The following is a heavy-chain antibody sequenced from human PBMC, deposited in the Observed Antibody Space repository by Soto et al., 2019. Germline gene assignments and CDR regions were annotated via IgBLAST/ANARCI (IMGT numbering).Heavy chain of an antibody. CDR1: GGSISSGDYY. CDR3: ARERPDGSRLDP. J-gene: IGHJ5*02. V-gene: IGHV4-30-4*01. Sequence: QVQLQESGPGLVKPSQTLSLTCTVSGGSISSGDYYWGWIRQPPGKGLEWIGYIYYSGSTYYNPSLMRRVTISVDTSKNQFSLKLSSGTAADTAVYYCARERPDGSRLDPWGQGTLVTVSS. D-gene: IGHD6-13*01. CDR2: IYYSGST.